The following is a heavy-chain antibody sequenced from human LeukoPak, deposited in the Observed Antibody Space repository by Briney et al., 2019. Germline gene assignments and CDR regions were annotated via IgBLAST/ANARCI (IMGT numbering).Heavy chain of an antibody. V-gene: IGHV6-1*01. J-gene: IGHJ5*02. CDR2: TYYRSKWYN. Sequence: SPTLSLTCAISGDSVSSNSAAWTWIRQSPSRGLEWLGRTYYRSKWYNDYAVSVKSRITINPDTSKNQFSLQLNSVTPEDTAVYYCAREKAHYYDSSGYYSNWFDPWGQGTLVTVSS. D-gene: IGHD3-22*01. CDR3: AREKAHYYDSSGYYSNWFDP. CDR1: GDSVSSNSAA.